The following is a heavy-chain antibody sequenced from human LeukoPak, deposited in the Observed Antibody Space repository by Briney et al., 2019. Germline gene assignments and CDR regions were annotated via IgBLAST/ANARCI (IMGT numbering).Heavy chain of an antibody. J-gene: IGHJ4*02. D-gene: IGHD3-16*01. Sequence: AGGSLRLSCAASGFTVSGTHMSWVRQAPGKGLEWVSAMYTGGTKYYADSVMGRFTVSRDNSRNTVFLHMNSLRVDDTAVYYCAKDEATSGGGLASWGQGTLVTVSS. V-gene: IGHV3-53*01. CDR1: GFTVSGTH. CDR3: AKDEATSGGGLAS. CDR2: MYTGGTK.